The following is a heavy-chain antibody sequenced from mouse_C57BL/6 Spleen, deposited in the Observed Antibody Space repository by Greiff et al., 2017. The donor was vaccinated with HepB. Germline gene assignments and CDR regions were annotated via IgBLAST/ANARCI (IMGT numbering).Heavy chain of an antibody. D-gene: IGHD2-3*01. Sequence: EVKVEESGGGLVQPGGSMKLSCVASGFTFSNYWMNWVRQSPEKGLEWVAQIRLKSDNYATHYAESVKGRFTISRDDSKSSVYLQMNNLRAEDTGIYYCPRGDGYYVGYWGQGTTLTVSS. V-gene: IGHV6-3*01. J-gene: IGHJ2*01. CDR2: IRLKSDNYAT. CDR3: PRGDGYYVGY. CDR1: GFTFSNYW.